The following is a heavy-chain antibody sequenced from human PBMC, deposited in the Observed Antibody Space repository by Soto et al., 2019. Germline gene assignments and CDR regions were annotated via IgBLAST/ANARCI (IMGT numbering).Heavy chain of an antibody. CDR3: ARSSMVRGVLDPYYFDY. CDR2: IYYSGST. J-gene: IGHJ4*02. Sequence: TSETLSLTCTVSGGSISSGGYYWSWIRQHPGKGLEWIGYIYYSGSTYYNPSLKSRVTISVDTSKNQFSLKLSSVTVADTAVYYCARSSMVRGVLDPYYFDYWGQGTLVTVS. V-gene: IGHV4-31*03. D-gene: IGHD3-10*01. CDR1: GGSISSGGYY.